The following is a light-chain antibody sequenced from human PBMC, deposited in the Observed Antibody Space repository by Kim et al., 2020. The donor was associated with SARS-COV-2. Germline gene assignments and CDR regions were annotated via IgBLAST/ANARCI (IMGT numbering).Light chain of an antibody. Sequence: ATINCKSSQNIFDSYNNKNFLAWDQQKAGQPPKVLFYWASTRESGVPDRFSAGGAGTDFTLTFNSLQAEDVAVYYCQQNHTAPRTFGQGTKVDIK. CDR3: QQNHTAPRT. V-gene: IGKV4-1*01. CDR2: WAS. J-gene: IGKJ1*01. CDR1: QNIFDSYNNKNF.